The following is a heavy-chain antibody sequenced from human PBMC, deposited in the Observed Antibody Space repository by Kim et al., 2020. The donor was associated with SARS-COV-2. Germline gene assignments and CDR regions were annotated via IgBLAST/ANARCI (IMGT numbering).Heavy chain of an antibody. CDR2: INHSGST. CDR1: GGSFSGYY. D-gene: IGHD3-22*01. V-gene: IGHV4-34*01. J-gene: IGHJ5*02. CDR3: ARVGGRRYYDTSGYSMRRWFDP. Sequence: SETLSLTCAVYGGSFSGYYWSWIRQPPGKGLDWIGEINHSGSTNYNPSLKSRVTISLDTPKNQFSLKLSSVTAADTAVYYCARVGGRRYYDTSGYSMRRWFDPWGQGTLVTVSS.